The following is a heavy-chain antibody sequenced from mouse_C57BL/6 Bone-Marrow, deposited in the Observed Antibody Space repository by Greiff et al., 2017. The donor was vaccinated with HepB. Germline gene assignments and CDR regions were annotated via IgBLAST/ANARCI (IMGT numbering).Heavy chain of an antibody. CDR3: TRDYYGSSSYAMDY. D-gene: IGHD1-1*01. CDR1: GYTFTDYE. CDR2: IDPETGGT. Sequence: VQLQQSGAELVRPGASVTLSCKASGYTFTDYEMHWVKQTPVHGLAWIGAIDPETGGTAYNQKFKGKAILTADKSSSTAYMELRSLTSEDSAVYYCTRDYYGSSSYAMDYWGQGTSVTVSS. J-gene: IGHJ4*01. V-gene: IGHV1-15*01.